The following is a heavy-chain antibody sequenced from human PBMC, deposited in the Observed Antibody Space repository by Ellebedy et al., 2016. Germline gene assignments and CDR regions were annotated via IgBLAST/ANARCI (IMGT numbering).Heavy chain of an antibody. V-gene: IGHV1-8*01. CDR3: ARGADYGDYNFDY. J-gene: IGHJ4*02. D-gene: IGHD4-17*01. Sequence: ASVKVSXXASGYTFTSYDINWVRQATGQGLEWMGWMNPNSGNTGYAQKFQGRVTMTRNTSISTAYMELSSLRSEDTAVYYCARGADYGDYNFDYWGQGTLVTVSS. CDR2: MNPNSGNT. CDR1: GYTFTSYD.